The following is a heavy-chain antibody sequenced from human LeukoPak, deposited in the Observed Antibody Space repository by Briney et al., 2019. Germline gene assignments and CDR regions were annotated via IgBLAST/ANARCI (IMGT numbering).Heavy chain of an antibody. J-gene: IGHJ3*02. CDR3: ARNQWLDFDAFDI. CDR1: GFTFSSYT. Sequence: GGSLRLSCAASGFTFSSYTMSWVRQAPGKGLEWVANIKQDGSEKYYVDSVKGRFTISRDNAKNSLYLQMNSLRAEDTAVYYCARNQWLDFDAFDIWGQGTMVTVSS. D-gene: IGHD6-19*01. V-gene: IGHV3-7*01. CDR2: IKQDGSEK.